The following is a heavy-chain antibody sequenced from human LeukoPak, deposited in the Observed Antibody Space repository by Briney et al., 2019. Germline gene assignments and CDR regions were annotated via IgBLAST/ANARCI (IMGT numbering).Heavy chain of an antibody. Sequence: GGSLRLSCAASTINFSDYGMDWVRQAPGRGLEWVSTINPTGVRTYYADSVRGRFTISRDNSKNTVFLRINSLRVEDTAIYYCARDQPHAASWFDPWGQGTLVTVSS. V-gene: IGHV3-23*01. CDR3: ARDQPHAASWFDP. CDR1: TINFSDYG. D-gene: IGHD2-2*01. J-gene: IGHJ5*02. CDR2: INPTGVRT.